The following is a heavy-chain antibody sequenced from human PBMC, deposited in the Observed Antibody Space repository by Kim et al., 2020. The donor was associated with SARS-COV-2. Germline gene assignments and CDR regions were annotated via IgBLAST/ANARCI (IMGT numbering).Heavy chain of an antibody. CDR2: ISGSGGST. D-gene: IGHD3-10*01. J-gene: IGHJ5*02. V-gene: IGHV3-23*01. CDR3: AKGDVLLWFGELLWSWFDP. CDR1: GFTFSSYA. Sequence: GGSLRLFCAASGFTFSSYAMSWVRQAPGKGLEWVSAISGSGGSTYYADSVKGRFTISRDNSKNTLYLQMNSLRAEDTAVYYCAKGDVLLWFGELLWSWFDPWGQGTLVTVSS.